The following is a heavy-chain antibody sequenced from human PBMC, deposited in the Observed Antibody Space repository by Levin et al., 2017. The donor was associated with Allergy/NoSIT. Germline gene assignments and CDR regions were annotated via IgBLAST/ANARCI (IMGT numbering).Heavy chain of an antibody. CDR2: ISYDGSNK. D-gene: IGHD5-18*01. CDR3: ARDGGVDTAMVGYFDL. J-gene: IGHJ2*01. Sequence: PGGSLRLSCAASGFTFSSYAMHWVRQAPGKGLEWVAVISYDGSNKYYADSVKGRFTISRDNSKNTLYLQMNSLRAEDTAVYYCARDGGVDTAMVGYFDLWGRGTLVTVSS. V-gene: IGHV3-30-3*01. CDR1: GFTFSSYA.